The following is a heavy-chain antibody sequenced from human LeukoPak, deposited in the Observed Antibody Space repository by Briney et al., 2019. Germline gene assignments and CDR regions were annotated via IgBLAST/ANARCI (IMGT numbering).Heavy chain of an antibody. V-gene: IGHV3-21*01. D-gene: IGHD3-22*01. CDR3: ARGAHYYYDSSGYSYGEDY. Sequence: GGSLRLSCAASGFTFTNYNMNWVRQAPGKGLEWVSSISSSSSYIYYADSVKGRFTISRDNAKNSLYLQMNSLRAEDTAVYYCARGAHYYYDSSGYSYGEDYWGQGTLVTVSS. J-gene: IGHJ4*02. CDR2: ISSSSSYI. CDR1: GFTFTNYN.